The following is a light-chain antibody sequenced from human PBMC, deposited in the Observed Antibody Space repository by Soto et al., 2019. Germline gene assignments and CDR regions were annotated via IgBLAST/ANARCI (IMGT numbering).Light chain of an antibody. CDR3: QVSDATWT. J-gene: IGKJ1*01. Sequence: DIQMTQSPSSVSASVGDRVTITCRASQSISSYLNWYQQKPGKAPKLLIYAASSLQSGVPSRFSGSGSGTDFTLTISSLQPEDFATYYCQVSDATWTFGQGTKVDIK. CDR2: AAS. CDR1: QSISSY. V-gene: IGKV1-39*01.